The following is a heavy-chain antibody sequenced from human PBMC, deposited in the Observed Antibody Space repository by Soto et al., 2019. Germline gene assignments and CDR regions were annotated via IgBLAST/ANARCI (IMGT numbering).Heavy chain of an antibody. V-gene: IGHV3-30-3*01. D-gene: IGHD3-3*01. CDR2: ISYDGSNK. J-gene: IGHJ6*02. CDR1: GFTFSSYA. Sequence: LRLSCAASGFTFSSYAMHWVRQAPGKGLEWVAVISYDGSNKYYADSVKGRFTISRDNSKNTLYLQMNSLRAEDTAVYYCARGAQYDFWRGYYPDYGMDVWGQGTTVTVSS. CDR3: ARGAQYDFWRGYYPDYGMDV.